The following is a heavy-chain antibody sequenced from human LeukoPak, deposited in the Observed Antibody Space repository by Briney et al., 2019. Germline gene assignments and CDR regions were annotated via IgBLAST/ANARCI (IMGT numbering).Heavy chain of an antibody. CDR3: ASFMVRGVKIENWFDP. D-gene: IGHD3-10*01. Sequence: PSETLSLTCTVSGGSISSSSYYWGWIRQPPGKGLEWIGSIYYSGSTYYNPSLKSRVTISVDTSKNQFSLKLSSVTAADTAVYYCASFMVRGVKIENWFDPWGQGTLVTVSS. V-gene: IGHV4-39*07. CDR1: GGSISSSSYY. CDR2: IYYSGST. J-gene: IGHJ5*02.